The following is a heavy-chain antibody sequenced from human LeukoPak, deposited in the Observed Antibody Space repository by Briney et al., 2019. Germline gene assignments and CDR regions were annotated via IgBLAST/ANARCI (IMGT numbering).Heavy chain of an antibody. CDR2: FDPEDGET. J-gene: IGHJ4*02. Sequence: ASVKVSCKVSGYTLTELSMHWVRQAPGKGLEWMGGFDPEDGETIYAQKFQGRVTMTEDTSTDTAYMELSSLRSEDTAVYYCAGYITIFGVVRGPLNYWGQGTLVTVSS. V-gene: IGHV1-24*01. CDR1: GYTLTELS. CDR3: AGYITIFGVVRGPLNY. D-gene: IGHD3-3*01.